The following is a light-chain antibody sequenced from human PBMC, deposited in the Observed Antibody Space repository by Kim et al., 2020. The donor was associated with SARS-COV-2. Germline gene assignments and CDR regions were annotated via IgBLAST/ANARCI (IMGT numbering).Light chain of an antibody. Sequence: DIVMTQSPDSLAVSLGXRATINCKSSQSVLYSSNNKNYLAWYQXXPGQPPKLLIYWXSTRESGVPXRFSGSGSGTDFTLTISSLQAEDVAVYYCQQYYSTPRTFXQGTKVDIK. CDR3: QQYYSTPRT. J-gene: IGKJ1*01. CDR2: WXS. CDR1: QSVLYSSNNKNY. V-gene: IGKV4-1*01.